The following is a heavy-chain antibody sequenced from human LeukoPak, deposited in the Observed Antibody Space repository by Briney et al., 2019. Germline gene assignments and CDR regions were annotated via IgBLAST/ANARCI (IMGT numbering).Heavy chain of an antibody. Sequence: PGGSLRLSCAASGFTFSSYAMSWVRQAPGKGLEWVSAISGSGGSTYYADSVKGRFTISRDNSKNTLYLQMNSLRAEDTAVYYCAKGYDSSGYYYQYYFDYWGQGTLVTVSS. CDR1: GFTFSSYA. CDR3: AKGYDSSGYYYQYYFDY. D-gene: IGHD3-22*01. CDR2: ISGSGGST. V-gene: IGHV3-23*01. J-gene: IGHJ4*02.